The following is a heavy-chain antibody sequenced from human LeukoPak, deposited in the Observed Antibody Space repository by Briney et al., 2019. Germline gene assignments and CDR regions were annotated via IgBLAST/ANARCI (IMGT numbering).Heavy chain of an antibody. Sequence: TSETLSLTCTVSGGSISSSSYYWGWIRQPPGKGLEWIGSIYYSGSTYYNPSLKSRVTISVDTSKNQFSLKLSSVTAADTAVYYCAPTVTPLYYFDYWGQGTLVTVSS. V-gene: IGHV4-39*07. CDR2: IYYSGST. CDR3: APTVTPLYYFDY. CDR1: GGSISSSSYY. J-gene: IGHJ4*02.